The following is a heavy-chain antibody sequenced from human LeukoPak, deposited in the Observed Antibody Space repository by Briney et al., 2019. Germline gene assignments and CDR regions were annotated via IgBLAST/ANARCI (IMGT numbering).Heavy chain of an antibody. Sequence: GGSLRLSCAASGFTFSSYAMSWVRQAPGKGLEWVSGIICGGGSTYYADSVEGGFTISGYNSRNKLFLQMNSLRAEDTAVYYCAHGAMYQLDYWGQGTLVTVSS. CDR3: AHGAMYQLDY. D-gene: IGHD2-2*01. J-gene: IGHJ4*02. CDR1: GFTFSSYA. CDR2: IICGGGST. V-gene: IGHV3-23*01.